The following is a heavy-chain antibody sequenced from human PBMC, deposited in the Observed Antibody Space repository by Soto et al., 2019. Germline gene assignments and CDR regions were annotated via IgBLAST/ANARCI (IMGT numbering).Heavy chain of an antibody. CDR1: GFTFSSYT. J-gene: IGHJ4*02. CDR2: ISYDGNNK. CDR3: ARDTCTRHKCGGRCYSVDY. Sequence: PGGSLRLSCAASGFTFSSYTMHWVRQAPGKGLEWVAIISYDGNNKYYADSVKGRFTVSRDNSKNTLYLQMNSLSTEDTAVYYCARDTCTRHKCGGRCYSVDYWGQGTQVTVSS. D-gene: IGHD2-15*01. V-gene: IGHV3-30-3*01.